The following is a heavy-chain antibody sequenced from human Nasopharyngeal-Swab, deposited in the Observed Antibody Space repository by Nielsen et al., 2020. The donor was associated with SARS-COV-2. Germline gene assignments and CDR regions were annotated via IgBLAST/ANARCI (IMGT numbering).Heavy chain of an antibody. CDR1: SGSFSGYY. CDR2: INHSGST. V-gene: IGHV4-34*01. Sequence: SETLSLTCAVYSGSFSGYYWSWIRQPPGKGLEWIGEINHSGSTNYNPSLKSRVTISVDTSKNQFSLKLRSVTAADTAVYYCARDHFIPQRQGGLYRYYYYAMDVWGQGTTVTVSS. J-gene: IGHJ6*02. CDR3: ARDHFIPQRQGGLYRYYYYAMDV. D-gene: IGHD3-10*01.